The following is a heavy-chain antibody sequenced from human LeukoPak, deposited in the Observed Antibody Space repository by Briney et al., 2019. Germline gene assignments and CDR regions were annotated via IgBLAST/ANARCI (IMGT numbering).Heavy chain of an antibody. CDR1: GYTFTSYG. D-gene: IGHD3-10*01. V-gene: IGHV1-69*05. CDR2: IIHIFGTA. J-gene: IGHJ4*02. Sequence: SVKVSCKASGYTFTSYGISWVRQAPGQGLEWMGGIIHIFGTANYAQKFQGRVTITTDESTSTAYMELSSLRSEDTAVYYCARDRGYYYGSGSYTNWGQGTLVTVSS. CDR3: ARDRGYYYGSGSYTN.